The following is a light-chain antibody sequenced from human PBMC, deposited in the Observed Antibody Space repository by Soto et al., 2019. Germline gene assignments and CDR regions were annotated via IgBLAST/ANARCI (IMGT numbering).Light chain of an antibody. V-gene: IGKV1-39*01. CDR2: AAS. J-gene: IGKJ1*01. CDR1: QSISRY. CDR3: QQGYSTLWT. Sequence: DIQMTQSPSSLSASVGDRVTITCRASQSISRYLNWYQQKPGKGPKLLIYAASSLQSEVPSRFSGSGSGTDFTLTISSLHPEDFATYYCQQGYSTLWTFGQGTKVEIK.